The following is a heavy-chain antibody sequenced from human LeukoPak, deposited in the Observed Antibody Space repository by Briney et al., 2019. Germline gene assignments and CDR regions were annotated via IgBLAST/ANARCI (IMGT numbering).Heavy chain of an antibody. CDR1: GFTFSDYN. J-gene: IGHJ4*02. Sequence: PGGSLRLSCAASGFTFSDYNMRWIRQAPGKGLEWVSSISRSGSTKYYVDSVKGRFTISRDNAKNSLYLQMNSLRAEDTAVYYCARGPSGYHNTGGQGTLVTVSS. CDR2: ISRSGSTK. D-gene: IGHD5-12*01. V-gene: IGHV3-11*04. CDR3: ARGPSGYHNT.